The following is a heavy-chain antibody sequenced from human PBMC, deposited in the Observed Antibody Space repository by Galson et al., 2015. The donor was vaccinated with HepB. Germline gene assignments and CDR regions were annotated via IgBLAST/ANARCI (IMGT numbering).Heavy chain of an antibody. CDR1: GFTFSSYA. J-gene: IGHJ4*02. Sequence: SLRLSCAASGFTFSSYAMSWVRQAPGKGLEWVSAISGSGGSTYYAASVKGRFTISRDNSKNTLYLQMNSLRAEDTAVYYCAKEHVKPVAGGYFDYWCQGTLVTVSS. CDR3: AKEHVKPVAGGYFDY. V-gene: IGHV3-23*01. D-gene: IGHD6-19*01. CDR2: ISGSGGST.